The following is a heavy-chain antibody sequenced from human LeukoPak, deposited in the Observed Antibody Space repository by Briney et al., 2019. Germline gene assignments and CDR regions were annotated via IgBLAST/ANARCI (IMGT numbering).Heavy chain of an antibody. CDR2: IYYSGST. D-gene: IGHD3-10*01. V-gene: IGHV4-31*03. CDR1: GGSISSGGYY. CDR3: ARHSPAGSGSDRRPFDY. J-gene: IGHJ4*02. Sequence: SSETLSLTCTVSGGSISSGGYYWSWIRQHPGKGLERIGYIYYSGSTYYNPSLKSRVTISVDTSKNQFFLELSSVTAADTAMYYCARHSPAGSGSDRRPFDYWGQGTLVTVSS.